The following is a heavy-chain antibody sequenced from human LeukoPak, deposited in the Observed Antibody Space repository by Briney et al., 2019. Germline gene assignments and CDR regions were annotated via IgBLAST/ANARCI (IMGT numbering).Heavy chain of an antibody. CDR2: ISSSIGYI. CDR3: ARDRRGIAAAGTDY. CDR1: GFPFSSYS. J-gene: IGHJ4*02. V-gene: IGHV3-21*01. D-gene: IGHD6-13*01. Sequence: GGSLRLSCAAPGFPFSSYSMNWVRQAPGKGLGWVSSISSSIGYIYYADSVKGRFTISRDNAKNSLYLHMNSLRAEDTALYYCARDRRGIAAAGTDYWGQGTLVTVSS.